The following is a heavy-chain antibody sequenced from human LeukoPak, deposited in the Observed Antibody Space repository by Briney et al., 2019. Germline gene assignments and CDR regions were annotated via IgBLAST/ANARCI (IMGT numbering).Heavy chain of an antibody. Sequence: GGSLRLSCAASGFTFSSYAMHWVRQAPGKGLEWVAVISYDGSNKYYAGSVKGRFTISRDNSKNTLYLQMNSLRAEDTAVYYCARDRRRGYSYGTIFDYWGQGTLVTVSS. CDR1: GFTFSSYA. V-gene: IGHV3-30-3*01. J-gene: IGHJ4*02. D-gene: IGHD5-18*01. CDR2: ISYDGSNK. CDR3: ARDRRRGYSYGTIFDY.